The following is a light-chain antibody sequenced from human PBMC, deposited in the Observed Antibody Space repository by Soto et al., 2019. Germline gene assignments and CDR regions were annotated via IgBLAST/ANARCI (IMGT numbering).Light chain of an antibody. J-gene: IGKJ4*01. V-gene: IGKV1-13*02. CDR3: QQFNTKPLT. CDR1: QGIGTA. Sequence: IQLTQSPSTLSASVGDRVTITCRASQGIGTALAWYHQRPGNSPDLLVYDASTLQSGVPSRFSGSGSETDFSLTIIGLQPEYFGNYYCQQFNTKPLTFGGGTRVEIK. CDR2: DAS.